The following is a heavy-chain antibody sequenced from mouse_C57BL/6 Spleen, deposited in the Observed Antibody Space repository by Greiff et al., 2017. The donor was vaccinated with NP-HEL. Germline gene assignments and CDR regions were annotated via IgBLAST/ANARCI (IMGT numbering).Heavy chain of an antibody. J-gene: IGHJ3*01. V-gene: IGHV14-2*01. CDR1: GFNIKDYY. CDR2: IDPEDGET. CDR3: ARIGYYGSSEAWFAY. Sequence: DVKLVESGAELVKPGASVKLSCTASGFNIKDYYMHWVKQRTEQGLEWIGRIDPEDGETKYAPKFQGKATITADTSSNTAYLQLSSLTSEDTAVYYCARIGYYGSSEAWFAYWGQGTLVTVSA. D-gene: IGHD1-1*01.